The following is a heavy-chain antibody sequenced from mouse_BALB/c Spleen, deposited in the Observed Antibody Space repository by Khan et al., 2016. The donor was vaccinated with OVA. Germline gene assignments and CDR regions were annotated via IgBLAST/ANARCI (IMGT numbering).Heavy chain of an antibody. CDR1: GFTFSSYS. V-gene: IGHV5-6*01. CDR3: ASHLTGSFAY. CDR2: ISSGGDYT. Sequence: EVELVESGGDLVKPGGSLKLSCAASGFTFSSYSMSWVRQTPDKRLEWVATISSGGDYTYYPDNVKGRFTISRDNAKNTLHLQMSSLKSEDTAMYYGASHLTGSFAYWGQGTLVTVSA. D-gene: IGHD4-1*01. J-gene: IGHJ3*01.